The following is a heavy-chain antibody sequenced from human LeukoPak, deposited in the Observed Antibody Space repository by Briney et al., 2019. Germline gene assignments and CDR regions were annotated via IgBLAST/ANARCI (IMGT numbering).Heavy chain of an antibody. J-gene: IGHJ3*02. V-gene: IGHV4-38-2*02. CDR2: IYHSGNT. Sequence: SETLSLTCTVSGYSINTGSFWGWIRLPPGKGLEWIGSIYHSGNTYYNPSLKSRVTISVDTSKNQFSLKLSPVTAADTAVYYCARDHLYSSGWYLGYDAFDIWGQGTMVTVSS. CDR1: GYSINTGSF. D-gene: IGHD6-19*01. CDR3: ARDHLYSSGWYLGYDAFDI.